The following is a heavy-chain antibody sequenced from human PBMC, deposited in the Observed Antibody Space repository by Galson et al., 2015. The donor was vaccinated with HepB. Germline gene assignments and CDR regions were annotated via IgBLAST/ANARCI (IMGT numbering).Heavy chain of an antibody. V-gene: IGHV3-23*01. CDR2: ISGSGGST. D-gene: IGHD2-15*01. CDR3: ANTRGYCSGGSCNFWDY. Sequence: SLRLSCAASGFTFSSYGMHWVRQAPGKGLEWVSAISGSGGSTYYADSVKGRFTISRDNSKNTLYLQMNSLRAEDTAVYYCANTRGYCSGGSCNFWDYWGQGTLVTVSS. J-gene: IGHJ4*02. CDR1: GFTFSSYG.